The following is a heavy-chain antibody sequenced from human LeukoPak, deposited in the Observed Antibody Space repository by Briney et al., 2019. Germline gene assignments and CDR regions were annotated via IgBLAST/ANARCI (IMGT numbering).Heavy chain of an antibody. J-gene: IGHJ5*02. CDR3: AKGGYTAMVPLDP. Sequence: GGSLRLSCAASGFTSSSYAMSWVRQAPGKGLEWVSSIGGSGGSTYYADSVKGRFTISRDNSKNTLYLQMNNLRAEDTAVYYCAKGGYTAMVPLDPWGQGTLVTVSS. V-gene: IGHV3-23*01. CDR2: IGGSGGST. D-gene: IGHD5-18*01. CDR1: GFTSSSYA.